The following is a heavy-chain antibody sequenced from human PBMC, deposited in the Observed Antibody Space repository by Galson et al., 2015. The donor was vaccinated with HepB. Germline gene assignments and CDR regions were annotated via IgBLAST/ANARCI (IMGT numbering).Heavy chain of an antibody. CDR3: ATRVALGATPFQH. V-gene: IGHV4-39*01. Sequence: ETLSLTCTVSGGSISSSSYYWGWIRQPPGKGLEWIGSIYYSGSTYYNPSLKSRVTISVDTSKNQFSLKLSSVTAADTAVYYCATRVALGATPFQHWGQGTLVTVSS. CDR2: IYYSGST. D-gene: IGHD1-26*01. CDR1: GGSISSSSYY. J-gene: IGHJ1*01.